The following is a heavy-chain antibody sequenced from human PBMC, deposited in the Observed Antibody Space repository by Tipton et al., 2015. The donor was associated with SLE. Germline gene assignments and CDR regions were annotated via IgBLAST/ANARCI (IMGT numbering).Heavy chain of an antibody. CDR1: GGSISSHY. J-gene: IGHJ4*02. CDR3: ARGPTGILGY. CDR2: IYYSGST. Sequence: TLSLTCTVSGGSISSHYWSWIRQPPGKGLEWIGNIYYSGSTNYNPSLKSRVTISVDTSKNQFSLKLSSVTAADTAVYYCARGPTGILGYWGQGTLVTVSS. V-gene: IGHV4-59*11. D-gene: IGHD3-10*01.